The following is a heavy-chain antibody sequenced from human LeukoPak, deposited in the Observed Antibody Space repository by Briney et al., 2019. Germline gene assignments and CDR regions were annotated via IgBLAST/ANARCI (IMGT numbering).Heavy chain of an antibody. CDR1: GFTFSSYG. V-gene: IGHV3-30*03. D-gene: IGHD3-22*01. Sequence: GGSLRLSCAASGFTFSSYGMHWVRQAPGKGLEWVAVIPYDGSNKYYADSVKGRFTISRDNSKNTLYLQMNSLRAEDTAVYYCARGDGPVVVSDAFDIWGQGTMVTVSS. CDR2: IPYDGSNK. CDR3: ARGDGPVVVSDAFDI. J-gene: IGHJ3*02.